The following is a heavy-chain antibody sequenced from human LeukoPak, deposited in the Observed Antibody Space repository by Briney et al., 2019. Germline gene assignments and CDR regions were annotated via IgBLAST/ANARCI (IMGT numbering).Heavy chain of an antibody. CDR3: ARGGSRSFDI. J-gene: IGHJ3*02. V-gene: IGHV1-8*01. CDR1: RYTFTTSD. CDR2: MNPNSGNT. Sequence: ASVKVSCKASRYTFTTSDSNWVRQATGQGLQWMGWMNPNSGNTFYAQKFQGRVTMTRNTSINTAYMELSSLRSEDTAVYYCARGGSRSFDIWGQGTMVTVSS. D-gene: IGHD3-10*01.